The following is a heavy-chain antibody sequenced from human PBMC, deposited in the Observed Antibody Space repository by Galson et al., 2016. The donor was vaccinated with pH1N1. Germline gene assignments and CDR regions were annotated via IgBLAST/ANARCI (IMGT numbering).Heavy chain of an antibody. J-gene: IGHJ4*02. V-gene: IGHV3-7*03. D-gene: IGHD4-17*01. CDR2: INQDGTEK. CDR1: EFTLQTYP. Sequence: SLRLSCAAFEFTLQTYPMSGVRQVPGKGLEWVANINQDGTEKNYVDSVKGRFIISRDNAKNSVYLQMSRLTAEDTATYFCAGDGDARGDYRPWGDYWGQGRLVAVSS. CDR3: AGDGDARGDYRPWGDY.